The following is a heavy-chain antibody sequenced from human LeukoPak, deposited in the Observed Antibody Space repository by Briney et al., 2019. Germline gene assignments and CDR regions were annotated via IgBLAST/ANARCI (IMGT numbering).Heavy chain of an antibody. Sequence: WIRQPPGKGLXWIGEINHSGSTNYNPSLKRRVTISVETSKNKFSLKLSSVTAADTAVYYCARGDLGSFWFDPWGQGTLVTVSS. CDR3: ARGDLGSFWFDP. J-gene: IGHJ5*02. CDR2: INHSGST. D-gene: IGHD3-16*01. V-gene: IGHV4-34*01.